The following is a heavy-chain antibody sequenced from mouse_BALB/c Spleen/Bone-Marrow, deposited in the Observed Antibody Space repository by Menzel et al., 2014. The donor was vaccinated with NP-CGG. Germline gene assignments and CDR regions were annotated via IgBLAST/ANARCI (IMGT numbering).Heavy chain of an antibody. CDR3: TRSRYDYDNAMDC. V-gene: IGHV1S81*02. D-gene: IGHD2-4*01. J-gene: IGHJ4*01. Sequence: QXQXQXSGAELVKPGASVKLSCKASGYTFTSYYMYWVKQRPGQGLEWIGEINPSNGGTNFNEKFKSKATLTVDKSSSTAYMQLSSLTSEDSAVYYCTRSRYDYDNAMDCWGQGTSVTVSS. CDR1: GYTFTSYY. CDR2: INPSNGGT.